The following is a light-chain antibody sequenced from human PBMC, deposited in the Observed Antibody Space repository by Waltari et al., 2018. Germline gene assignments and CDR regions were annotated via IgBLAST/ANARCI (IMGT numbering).Light chain of an antibody. Sequence: SYELTQPPSVSVSPGQTASITCSGDKLGDKYACWYQQKPGQSPVLVIYQDSKRPSGLPERFSGSNSGNTATLTISGTQAMDEADYYCQAWDSSTEEVVFGGGTKLTVL. CDR3: QAWDSSTEEVV. CDR2: QDS. CDR1: KLGDKY. V-gene: IGLV3-1*01. J-gene: IGLJ2*01.